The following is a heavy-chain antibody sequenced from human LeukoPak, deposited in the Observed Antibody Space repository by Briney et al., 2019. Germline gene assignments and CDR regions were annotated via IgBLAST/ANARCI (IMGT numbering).Heavy chain of an antibody. J-gene: IGHJ5*02. CDR3: ATTPHRWQLSILANWVDP. Sequence: ASVKVSCKASGYTFTGYYMHWVRQAPGQGLEWMGRINPNSGGTNYAQKFQGRVTMTRDTSISTAYMELSRLRSDDTAVYYCATTPHRWQLSILANWVDPWGQGTLVTVSS. D-gene: IGHD2-15*01. CDR1: GYTFTGYY. CDR2: INPNSGGT. V-gene: IGHV1-2*06.